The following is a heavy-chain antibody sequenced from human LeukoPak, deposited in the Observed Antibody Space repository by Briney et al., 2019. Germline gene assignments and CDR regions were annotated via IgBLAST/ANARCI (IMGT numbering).Heavy chain of an antibody. CDR2: ISSSSSTI. V-gene: IGHV3-48*01. J-gene: IGHJ4*02. CDR3: AKASYSSFYYFEY. CDR1: GFTFSSYS. Sequence: GGSLRLSCAASGFTFSSYSMNWVRKAPGRGLEGVSYISSSSSTIYYADSVKGRFTISRDNAKNTLYLQMNSLRAEDTAIYYCAKASYSSFYYFEYWGQGTLVTVSS. D-gene: IGHD6-6*01.